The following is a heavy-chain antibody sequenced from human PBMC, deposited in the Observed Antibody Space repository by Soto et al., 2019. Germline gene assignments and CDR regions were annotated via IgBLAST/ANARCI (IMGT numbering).Heavy chain of an antibody. CDR2: IFHGGST. CDR1: GGSIRSNNW. Sequence: QVQLQESGPGLVKPSGTLSLTCAVSGGSIRSNNWWSWVRQPPRKGLEWIGEIFHGGSTYYNPSLRTRVTMSVDKSKNQFSLKLSSVTAADTAVYFCARVYSGSYSDSWGQGTLVTVSS. J-gene: IGHJ4*02. V-gene: IGHV4-4*02. D-gene: IGHD1-26*01. CDR3: ARVYSGSYSDS.